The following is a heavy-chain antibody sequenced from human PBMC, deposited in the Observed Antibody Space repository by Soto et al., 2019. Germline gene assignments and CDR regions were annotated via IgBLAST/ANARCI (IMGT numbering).Heavy chain of an antibody. CDR3: VRERYAGFEY. CDR1: EFSLSGQY. J-gene: IGHJ4*02. CDR2: TVNKDFSYTT. D-gene: IGHD2-2*01. V-gene: IGHV3-72*01. Sequence: EGQLVESGGGLVQPGGSLRRSCTSSEFSLSGQYLDWVRQAPGQGLEWVGRTVNKDFSYTTEYAAAVKGRFTISRDDSENSLYLQITSLRTEDTAVYYCVRERYAGFEYWGQGALVTVSS.